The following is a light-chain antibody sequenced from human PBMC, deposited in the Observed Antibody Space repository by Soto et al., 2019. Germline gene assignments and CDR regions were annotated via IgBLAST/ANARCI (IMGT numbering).Light chain of an antibody. CDR1: QNIRGW. CDR3: QQYNGSPTWT. CDR2: KAS. V-gene: IGKV1-5*03. J-gene: IGKJ1*01. Sequence: DIQMTQSPSTLSASVGDRVTITCRASQNIRGWVAWYQQKPGKAPNLLIYKASNLESGVPSRFSGSGSGTEYTLTISRLQPDDCATYYCQQYNGSPTWTFGQGIKVEIQ.